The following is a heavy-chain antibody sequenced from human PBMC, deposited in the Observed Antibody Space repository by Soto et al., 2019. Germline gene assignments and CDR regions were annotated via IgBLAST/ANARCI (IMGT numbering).Heavy chain of an antibody. CDR3: ARAWGTPRDY. D-gene: IGHD3-16*01. CDR1: GYTFISYD. Sequence: QVQQLQAGAYVKKPGGSGKVSCKASGYTFISYDINWVGPATGQGLEWMGWMNPNSGNTGYAQKFPGRVTMTRNTSISTAYIELSSTRPEETAVYSCARAWGTPRDYWAQGPVVTPPS. J-gene: IGHJ4*02. CDR2: MNPNSGNT. V-gene: IGHV1-8*01.